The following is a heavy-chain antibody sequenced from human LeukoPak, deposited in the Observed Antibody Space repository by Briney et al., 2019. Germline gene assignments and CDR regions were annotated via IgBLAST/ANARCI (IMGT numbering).Heavy chain of an antibody. J-gene: IGHJ4*02. CDR2: ISSSSSTI. V-gene: IGHV3-48*04. CDR1: GFTVSSNY. Sequence: GGSLRLSCAASGFTVSSNYMSWVRQAPGKGLEWVSYISSSSSTIYYADSVKGRFTISRDNAKNSLYLQMNSLRAEDTAVYYCATSGRQDYWGQGTLVTVSS. D-gene: IGHD1-26*01. CDR3: ATSGRQDY.